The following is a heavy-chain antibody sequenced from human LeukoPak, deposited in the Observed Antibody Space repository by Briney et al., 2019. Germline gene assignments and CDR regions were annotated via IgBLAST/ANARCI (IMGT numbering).Heavy chain of an antibody. CDR3: ARAGGSYGPYYLDY. J-gene: IGHJ4*02. CDR2: ISSSSSYI. D-gene: IGHD1-26*01. Sequence: HPGGSLRLSCAASGFTFSSYSMNWVRQAPGKGLEWVSSISSSSSYIYYADSVKGRFTISRDNAKNSLYLQMNSLRAEDTAVYYCARAGGSYGPYYLDYWGQGTLVTVSS. V-gene: IGHV3-21*01. CDR1: GFTFSSYS.